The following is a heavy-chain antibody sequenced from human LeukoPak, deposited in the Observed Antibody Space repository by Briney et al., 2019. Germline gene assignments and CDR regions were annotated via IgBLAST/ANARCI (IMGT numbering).Heavy chain of an antibody. J-gene: IGHJ6*03. Sequence: GSLRLSCAASGFTFSSYAMTWVRQAPGKGLEWVSAISGSGDSAFYADSVKGRFAISRDNSKSTLYLQMNSLRAEDTAVCFCAKDGNYDYYYYMDVWGKGTTVTVSS. V-gene: IGHV3-23*01. CDR2: ISGSGDSA. CDR3: AKDGNYDYYYYMDV. CDR1: GFTFSSYA. D-gene: IGHD1-1*01.